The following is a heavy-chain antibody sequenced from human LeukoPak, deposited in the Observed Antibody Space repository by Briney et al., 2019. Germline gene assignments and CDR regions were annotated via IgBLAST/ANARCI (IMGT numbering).Heavy chain of an antibody. Sequence: GGSLRLSCAASGFTFRSYGMHWVRQAPGKGLEWVAVISYDGSNKYYADSVKGRFTISRDNSKNTLYLQMNSLRAEDTAVYYCAKQHYWGQGTLVTVSS. CDR2: ISYDGSNK. J-gene: IGHJ4*02. CDR1: GFTFRSYG. CDR3: AKQHY. V-gene: IGHV3-30*18.